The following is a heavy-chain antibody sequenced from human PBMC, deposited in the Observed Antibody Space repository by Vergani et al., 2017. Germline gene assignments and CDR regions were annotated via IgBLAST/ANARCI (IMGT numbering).Heavy chain of an antibody. J-gene: IGHJ4*02. V-gene: IGHV3-48*01. CDR1: GFTFSSYS. Sequence: EVQLVESGGGLVQPGGSLRLSCAASGFTFSSYSMNWVRQAPGKGLEWVSYISSSSTIYYADSVKGRFTISRDNAKNSLYLQMNSLRAKDTAVYYCAGPLVVVAGNVDFWGQGTLVTVSS. CDR2: ISSSSTI. CDR3: AGPLVVVAGNVDF. D-gene: IGHD2-15*01.